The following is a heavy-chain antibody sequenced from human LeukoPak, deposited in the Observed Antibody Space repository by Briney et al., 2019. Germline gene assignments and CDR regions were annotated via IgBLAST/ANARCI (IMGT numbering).Heavy chain of an antibody. CDR1: AFTVSSNY. CDR2: IYSGGST. V-gene: IGHV3-66*02. CDR3: ARTGPHYYDSSGYYWYAFDI. Sequence: GGSLRLSCAASAFTVSSNYMNWVRQAPGKGLEWVSIIYSGGSTYYADSVKGRFTIPRDISKNTLYLQMTSLRAEDTALYYCARTGPHYYDSSGYYWYAFDIWGQGTMVTVSS. D-gene: IGHD3-22*01. J-gene: IGHJ3*02.